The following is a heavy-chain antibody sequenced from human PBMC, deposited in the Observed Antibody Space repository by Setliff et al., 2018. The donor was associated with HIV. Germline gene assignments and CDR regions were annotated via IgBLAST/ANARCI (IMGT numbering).Heavy chain of an antibody. CDR1: GGSISSSSYY. CDR2: IFSSGST. Sequence: SETLSLTCTVSGGSISSSSYYWGWIRQPPGKGLQWIGHIFSSGSTYYNPSLKRRVAISVDTSKNQFSLQLNSVTAADTAVYYCARGRYYMDVWGKGTTVTVSS. J-gene: IGHJ6*03. V-gene: IGHV4-39*01. CDR3: ARGRYYMDV.